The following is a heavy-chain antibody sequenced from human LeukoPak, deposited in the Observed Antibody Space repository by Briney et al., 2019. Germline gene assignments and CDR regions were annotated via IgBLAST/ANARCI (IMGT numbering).Heavy chain of an antibody. CDR2: IIWNGGST. J-gene: IGHJ4*02. V-gene: IGHV3-20*04. Sequence: GGSLRLSCAASGFTFDDYGMSWVRQAPGKGLEWVSGIIWNGGSTGYADSVKGRFTISRDNAKNSLYLQMNSLRAEDTALYYCARDRIVGATTESFDYWGQGTLVTVSS. CDR3: ARDRIVGATTESFDY. D-gene: IGHD1-26*01. CDR1: GFTFDDYG.